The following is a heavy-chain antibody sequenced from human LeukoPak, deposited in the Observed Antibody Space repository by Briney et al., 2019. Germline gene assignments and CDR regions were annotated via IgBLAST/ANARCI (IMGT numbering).Heavy chain of an antibody. Sequence: ASVKVSCKASGYTFTGYYMHWVRQAPGQGLEWMGWINPNSGGTNYAQKFQGRVTMTRDTSISTAYMELSRLRSDDTAVYYCARGTSSGWGPRFDYWGQGTLVTVSS. CDR3: ARGTSSGWGPRFDY. J-gene: IGHJ4*02. V-gene: IGHV1-2*02. CDR1: GYTFTGYY. D-gene: IGHD6-19*01. CDR2: INPNSGGT.